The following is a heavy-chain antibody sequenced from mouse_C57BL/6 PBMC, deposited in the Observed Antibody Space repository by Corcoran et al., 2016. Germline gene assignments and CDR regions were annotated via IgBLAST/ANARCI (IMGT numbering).Heavy chain of an antibody. D-gene: IGHD3-2*02. CDR3: TETAQAHYYAMDY. Sequence: EVQLQQSGAELVRPGASVKLSCTASGFNIKDYYMHWVKQRPEQGLEWIGRIDPEDGDTEYAPKFQGKATMTADTSSNTAYLQLSSLTSEDTAVYYCTETAQAHYYAMDYWGQGTSVTVSS. CDR1: GFNIKDYY. CDR2: IDPEDGDT. J-gene: IGHJ4*01. V-gene: IGHV14-1*01.